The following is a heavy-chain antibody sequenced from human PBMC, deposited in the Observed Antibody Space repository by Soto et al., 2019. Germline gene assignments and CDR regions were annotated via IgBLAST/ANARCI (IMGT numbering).Heavy chain of an antibody. CDR2: IWYDGRKK. J-gene: IGHJ4*02. CDR1: GFTFSNYG. D-gene: IGHD4-17*01. CDR3: ARVRRSDYGESADYFAS. Sequence: QVQLVESGGGVVQPGRSLRLSCAASGFTFSNYGMHWVRQPPGKGLEWVAVIWYDGRKKYYGDSVKGRFTISRDNSKNALYLQMNSVGAEDAAVYYCARVRRSDYGESADYFASWGRGTLVTVSS. V-gene: IGHV3-33*01.